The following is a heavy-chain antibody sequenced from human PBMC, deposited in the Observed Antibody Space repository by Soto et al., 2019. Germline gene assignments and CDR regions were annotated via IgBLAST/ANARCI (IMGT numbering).Heavy chain of an antibody. V-gene: IGHV4-30-2*01. CDR3: ARDSAGGWFDP. CDR2: IYHSGST. Sequence: TSGTLSLTCAVSGGSISSGGYSWSWIRQPPGKGLEWIGYIYHSGSTYYNPSLKSRVTISVDRSKNQFSLKLSSVTAADTAVYYCARDSAGGWFDPWGQGTLVTVSS. CDR1: GGSISSGGYS. J-gene: IGHJ5*02. D-gene: IGHD2-15*01.